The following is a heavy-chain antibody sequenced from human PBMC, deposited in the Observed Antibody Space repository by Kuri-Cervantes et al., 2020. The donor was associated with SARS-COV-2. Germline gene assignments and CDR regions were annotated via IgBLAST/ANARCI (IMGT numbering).Heavy chain of an antibody. V-gene: IGHV3-30*03. CDR3: ARDMAVAGIRQYYFDY. CDR2: ISYDGSNK. CDR1: GFTFSSYG. Sequence: GGSLRLSCAASGFTFSSYGMHWVRQAPGKGLEWVAVISYDGSNKYYADSVKGRFTISRDNSKNTLYLQMNSLRAEDTAVYYCARDMAVAGIRQYYFDYWGQGTLVTVSS. J-gene: IGHJ4*02. D-gene: IGHD6-19*01.